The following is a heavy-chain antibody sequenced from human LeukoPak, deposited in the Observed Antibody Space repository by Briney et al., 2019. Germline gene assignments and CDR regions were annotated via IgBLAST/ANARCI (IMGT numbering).Heavy chain of an antibody. V-gene: IGHV4-34*01. CDR2: INHRGIT. J-gene: IGHJ4*02. D-gene: IGHD2-2*01. CDR1: GGSFSDYY. CDR3: ARRSTSCLDY. Sequence: TSETLSLTCVVYGGSFSDYYWSWIRQPPGKGLEWIGEINHRGITNYNPSLTSRVTISVDTSKNQFSLNLTSLTAADTAVYYCARRSTSCLDYWGQGTLVTVSS.